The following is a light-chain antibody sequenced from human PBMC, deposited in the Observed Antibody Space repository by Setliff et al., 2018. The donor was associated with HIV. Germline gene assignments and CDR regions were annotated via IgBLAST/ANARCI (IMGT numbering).Light chain of an antibody. CDR3: CSYAGSSTFVV. CDR1: SSDVGSYNL. J-gene: IGLJ2*01. V-gene: IGLV2-23*03. CDR2: EGS. Sequence: QSALTQSASVSGSPGQSITISCTGTSSDVGSYNLVSWYQQHPGKAPKLMIYEGSKRPSGVSNRFSGSKSGSMASLTISGLQAEDEADYYCCSYAGSSTFVVFGGGTQLTVL.